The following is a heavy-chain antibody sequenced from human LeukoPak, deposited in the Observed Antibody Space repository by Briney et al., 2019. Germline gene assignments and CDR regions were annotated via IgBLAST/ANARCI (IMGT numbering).Heavy chain of an antibody. CDR3: AKAPVTTCSGAYCYPFDY. D-gene: IGHD2-15*01. CDR1: EFTLSSYA. J-gene: IGHJ4*02. Sequence: PGGSLRLSCAASEFTLSSYAMSWVRQGPGKGLEWVSAISVSGNTYHADSVKGRFTISRDSYKNTLYLQMNSLRAEDAAVYYCAKAPVTTCSGAYCYPFDYWGQGTLVTVSS. V-gene: IGHV3-23*01. CDR2: ISVSGNT.